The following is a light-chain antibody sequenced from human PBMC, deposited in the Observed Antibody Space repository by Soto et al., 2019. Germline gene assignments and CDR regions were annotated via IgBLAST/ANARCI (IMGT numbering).Light chain of an antibody. CDR3: SSYSSSIWV. J-gene: IGLJ3*02. CDR1: SSDLGAYNY. V-gene: IGLV2-14*01. Sequence: QSALTQPASVSGSPGQSITISCTGTSSDLGAYNYVSWYQQYPGKAPKLMIYEVSNRPSGVSNRFSGSKSGNTASLTISGLQAEDEADYYCSSYSSSIWVFGGGTQLTVL. CDR2: EVS.